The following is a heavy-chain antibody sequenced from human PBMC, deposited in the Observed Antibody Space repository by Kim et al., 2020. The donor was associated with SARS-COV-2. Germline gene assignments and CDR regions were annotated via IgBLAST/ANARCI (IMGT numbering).Heavy chain of an antibody. Sequence: SVKVSCKASGGTFSSYTISWVRQAPGQGLEWMGRIIPILGIANYAQKFQGRVTITADKSTSTAYMELSSLRSEDTAVYYCARSSGYSSSWYSVGFDYWGQGTLVTVSS. CDR2: IIPILGIA. CDR1: GGTFSSYT. D-gene: IGHD6-13*01. V-gene: IGHV1-69*02. CDR3: ARSSGYSSSWYSVGFDY. J-gene: IGHJ4*02.